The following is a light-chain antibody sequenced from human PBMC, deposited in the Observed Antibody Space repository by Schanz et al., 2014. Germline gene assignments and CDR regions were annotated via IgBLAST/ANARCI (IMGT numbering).Light chain of an antibody. CDR1: SSDVGGYNY. V-gene: IGLV2-14*01. CDR3: QSYDTSLTASWV. CDR2: EVS. J-gene: IGLJ3*02. Sequence: QSALTQPASVSGSPGQSITISCTGTSSDVGGYNYVSWYQQHPGQAPKLMIYEVSQRPSGVPDRFSGSKSGTSASLAITGLQAEDEADYYCQSYDTSLTASWVFGGGTQLTVL.